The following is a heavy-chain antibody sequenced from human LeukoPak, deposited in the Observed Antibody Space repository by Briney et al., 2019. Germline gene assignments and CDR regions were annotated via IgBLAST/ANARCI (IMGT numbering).Heavy chain of an antibody. CDR2: IYYSGST. Sequence: SETLSLTCTVSGGSISSYYWSWIRQPPGKGLGWIGYIYYSGSTNYNPSLKSRVTISVDTSKNQFSLRLSSVTAADTAVYYCAGSGSGSYYSPWYFDLWGRGTLVTVSS. CDR1: GGSISSYY. J-gene: IGHJ2*01. CDR3: AGSGSGSYYSPWYFDL. D-gene: IGHD3-10*01. V-gene: IGHV4-59*01.